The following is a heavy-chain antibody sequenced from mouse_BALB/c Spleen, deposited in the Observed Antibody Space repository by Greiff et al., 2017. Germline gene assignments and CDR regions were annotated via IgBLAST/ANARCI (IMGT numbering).Heavy chain of an antibody. CDR1: GYTFTEYI. CDR3: ARHEVYYYAMDY. J-gene: IGHJ4*01. CDR2: FYPGSGSI. Sequence: QVHVKQSGAELVKPGASVKLSCKASGYTFTEYIIHWVKQRSGQGLEWIGWFYPGSGSIKYNEKFKDKATLTADKSSSTVYMELSRLTSEDSAVYFCARHEVYYYAMDYWGQGTSVTVSS. V-gene: IGHV1-62-2*01.